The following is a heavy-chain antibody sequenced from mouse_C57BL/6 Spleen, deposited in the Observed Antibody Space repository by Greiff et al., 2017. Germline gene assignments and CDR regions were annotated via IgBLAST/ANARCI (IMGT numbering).Heavy chain of an antibody. D-gene: IGHD1-1*01. J-gene: IGHJ1*03. CDR1: GFSLSTFGMG. V-gene: IGHV8-8*01. Sequence: QVTLKECGPGILQPSQTLSLTCSFSGFSLSTFGMGVGWIRQPSGKGLEWLAHIWWDDDKYYNPALKSRLTISKDTSKNQVFLKIANVDTADTATYYCARIKKFDDHSYGSSYVPYFDVWGTGTTVTVSS. CDR3: ARIKKFDDHSYGSSYVPYFDV. CDR2: IWWDDDK.